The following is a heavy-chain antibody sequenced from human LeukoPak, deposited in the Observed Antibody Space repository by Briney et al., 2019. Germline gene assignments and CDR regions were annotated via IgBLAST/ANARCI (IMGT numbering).Heavy chain of an antibody. CDR3: ARDHTYYYDSGGYYSRFDY. D-gene: IGHD3-22*01. V-gene: IGHV1-18*01. Sequence: GASVKVSCKASGYTFTSYGISWVRQAPGQGLEWMGWISAYNGNTNYAQKLQGRVTMTTDTSTSTAYMELRSLRSDDTAVYYCARDHTYYYDSGGYYSRFDYWGQGTLVTVSS. J-gene: IGHJ4*02. CDR1: GYTFTSYG. CDR2: ISAYNGNT.